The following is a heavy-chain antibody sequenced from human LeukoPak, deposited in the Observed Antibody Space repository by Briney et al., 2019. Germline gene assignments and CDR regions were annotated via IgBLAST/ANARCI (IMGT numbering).Heavy chain of an antibody. CDR3: AREVDCSSTSCFHLNWFDP. J-gene: IGHJ5*02. CDR2: IIPIFGTA. V-gene: IGHV1-69*13. Sequence: SVKVSCTASGGTLSSYAIRWVRQAAGQGIEWMGGIIPIFGTANYAQKFQGRVTITADESTSTAYMELSSLRSEDTAVYYCAREVDCSSTSCFHLNWFDPWGQGTLVTVSS. D-gene: IGHD2-2*01. CDR1: GGTLSSYA.